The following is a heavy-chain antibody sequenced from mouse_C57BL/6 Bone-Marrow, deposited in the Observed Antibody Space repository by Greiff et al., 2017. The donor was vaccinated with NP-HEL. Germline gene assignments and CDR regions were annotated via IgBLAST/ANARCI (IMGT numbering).Heavy chain of an antibody. Sequence: QVQLKESGAELARPGASVKLSCKASGYTFTSYGISWVQQRPGQGLEWIGEIYPRSGNTYYNEKFKGKAPLTADKSSSTAYMELRSLTSEDSAVYFCAVIPDWYFDVWGTGTTVTVSS. CDR2: IYPRSGNT. J-gene: IGHJ1*03. CDR1: GYTFTSYG. D-gene: IGHD1-1*01. V-gene: IGHV1-81*01. CDR3: AVIPDWYFDV.